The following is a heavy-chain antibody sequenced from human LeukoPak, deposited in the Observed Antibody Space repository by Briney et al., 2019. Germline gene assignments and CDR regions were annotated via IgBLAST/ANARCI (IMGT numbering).Heavy chain of an antibody. D-gene: IGHD6-19*01. J-gene: IGHJ4*02. CDR2: IYTGGST. Sequence: GGSLRLSCAASGFTISSNYMSWVRQAPGKGLEWVSVIYTGGSTNYADSVKGRFTISRDNSNNTLYLQMNRLRAEDTAVYYCARDASSGWRYYFDYWGQGTLVTVSS. V-gene: IGHV3-53*01. CDR1: GFTISSNY. CDR3: ARDASSGWRYYFDY.